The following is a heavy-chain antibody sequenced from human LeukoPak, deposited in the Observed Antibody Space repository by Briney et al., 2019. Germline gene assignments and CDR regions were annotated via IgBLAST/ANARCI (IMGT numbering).Heavy chain of an antibody. CDR1: GFSLSTCGVG. J-gene: IGHJ4*02. CDR3: AHVDMSIFFDY. D-gene: IGHD5-12*01. Sequence: VSGPTLVNPTQTLTLTCTFSGFSLSTCGVGVGWIRQPPGQALEWLALIYWDDDKRYSPSLKSRLTITKDTSKNQVVLTMSNMEPVDTATYYCAHVDMSIFFDYWGQGTLVTVSS. V-gene: IGHV2-5*02. CDR2: IYWDDDK.